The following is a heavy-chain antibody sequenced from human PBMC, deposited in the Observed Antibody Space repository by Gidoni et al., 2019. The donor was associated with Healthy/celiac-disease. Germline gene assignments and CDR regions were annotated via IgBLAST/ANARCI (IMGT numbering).Heavy chain of an antibody. CDR3: ARTYCGGDCYLGPIEYFQH. V-gene: IGHV4-39*01. Sequence: QLQLQESGPGLVKPSETLSLTCTVSGGSISSSSYYWGWIRQPPGKGLEWIGSIYYSGSTYYNPSLKSRVTISVDTSKNQFSLKLSSVTAADTAVYYCARTYCGGDCYLGPIEYFQHWGQGTLVTVSS. CDR2: IYYSGST. D-gene: IGHD2-21*01. J-gene: IGHJ1*01. CDR1: GGSISSSSYY.